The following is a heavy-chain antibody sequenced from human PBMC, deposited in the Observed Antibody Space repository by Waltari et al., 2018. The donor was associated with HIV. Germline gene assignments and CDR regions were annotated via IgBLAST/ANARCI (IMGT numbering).Heavy chain of an antibody. CDR2: SSGEGQST. CDR3: AKGNYDVLTGYYGPSFEY. V-gene: IGHV3-64D*06. Sequence: EVHLVESGGTLVQPGGSLRLSCSASGFTFSNYAVHWVRQTPGKGLEYVSASSGEGQSTYYAGSVKGRFTISRDNSKNTVWLQMRSLRAEDTAVYYCAKGNYDVLTGYYGPSFEYWGQGTLVTVSS. CDR1: GFTFSNYA. J-gene: IGHJ4*02. D-gene: IGHD3-9*01.